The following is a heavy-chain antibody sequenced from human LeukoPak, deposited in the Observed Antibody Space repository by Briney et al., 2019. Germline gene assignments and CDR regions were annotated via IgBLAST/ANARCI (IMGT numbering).Heavy chain of an antibody. Sequence: GRSLRLSCAASGFTFSSYGMHWVRQAPGKGLEWVAVIWYDGSNKYYADSVKGRFTISRDNSRNTLYLQMNSLRAEDTAVYYCARDRDGYPKYWGQGTLVTVSS. CDR2: IWYDGSNK. CDR1: GFTFSSYG. J-gene: IGHJ4*02. CDR3: ARDRDGYPKY. D-gene: IGHD5-24*01. V-gene: IGHV3-33*01.